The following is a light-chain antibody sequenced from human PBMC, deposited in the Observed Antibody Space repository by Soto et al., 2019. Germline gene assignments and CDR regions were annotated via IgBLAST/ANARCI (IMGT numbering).Light chain of an antibody. CDR2: GAS. J-gene: IGKJ1*01. Sequence: EIVLTKSPGTLSLSPGERATLSCRASQSVSSSYLAWYQQKPGQAPRLLIYGASIRATGIPDRFSGSVSGTDFTLTISRLEPEDFAVYYCQQYGSSLTCTFGQGTKGQIK. CDR3: QQYGSSLTCT. V-gene: IGKV3-20*01. CDR1: QSVSSSY.